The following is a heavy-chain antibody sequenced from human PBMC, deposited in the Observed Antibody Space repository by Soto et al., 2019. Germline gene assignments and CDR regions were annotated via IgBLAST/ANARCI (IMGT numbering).Heavy chain of an antibody. CDR3: ARAVTMFGMDV. Sequence: QVQLVESGGGVVQPGRSLRLSCAASGFTFSNYGMHWVRQAPGKGLESVAAISYDGSNKYYADSVKGRFTISRDNSKNTMYLQMNSLRAEDTAVYYCARAVTMFGMDVWGQGTTVTVSS. D-gene: IGHD4-4*01. J-gene: IGHJ6*02. CDR2: ISYDGSNK. V-gene: IGHV3-30-3*01. CDR1: GFTFSNYG.